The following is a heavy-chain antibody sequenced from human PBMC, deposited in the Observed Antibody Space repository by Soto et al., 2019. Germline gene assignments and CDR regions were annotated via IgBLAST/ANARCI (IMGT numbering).Heavy chain of an antibody. Sequence: PGGSLRLSCAASGFTFSSYSMNWARQAPGKGLEWVSSISSSSSYIYYADSVKGRFTISRDNAKNSLYLQMNSLRAEDTAVYYCAREGRDYDFWSGPRGWFDPWGQGTLVTVSS. CDR3: AREGRDYDFWSGPRGWFDP. V-gene: IGHV3-21*01. J-gene: IGHJ5*02. CDR2: ISSSSSYI. CDR1: GFTFSSYS. D-gene: IGHD3-3*01.